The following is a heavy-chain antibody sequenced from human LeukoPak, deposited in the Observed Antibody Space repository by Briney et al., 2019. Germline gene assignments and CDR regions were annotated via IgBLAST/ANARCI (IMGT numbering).Heavy chain of an antibody. CDR1: GYTFTGYY. Sequence: VASVKVSCKASGYTFTGYYMHWVRQAPGQGLEWMGWINPNSGGTNYAQKFQGRVTMTRDTSISTAYMELSSLRSEDTAVYYCARGRNKPILWFGEYYFDYWGQGTLVTVSS. J-gene: IGHJ4*02. CDR3: ARGRNKPILWFGEYYFDY. CDR2: INPNSGGT. V-gene: IGHV1-2*02. D-gene: IGHD3-10*01.